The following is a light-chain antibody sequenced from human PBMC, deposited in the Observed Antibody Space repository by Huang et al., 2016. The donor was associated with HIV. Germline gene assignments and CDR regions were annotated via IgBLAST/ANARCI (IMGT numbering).Light chain of an antibody. Sequence: DTQMTQSPSSLSASVGDRVTITCRASQTISTYLNWYQQQPGKAPKLLIYGASSLQSGVPLRFIGSGSGTDFTLTIRSLQREDFATYFCQQSYSTPWTFGQGTKVEIK. CDR1: QTISTY. V-gene: IGKV1-39*01. J-gene: IGKJ1*01. CDR2: GAS. CDR3: QQSYSTPWT.